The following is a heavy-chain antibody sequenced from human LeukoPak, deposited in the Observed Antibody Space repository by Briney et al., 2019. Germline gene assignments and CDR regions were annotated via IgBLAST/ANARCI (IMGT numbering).Heavy chain of an antibody. CDR1: GFTFSSYG. D-gene: IGHD3-10*01. V-gene: IGHV3-33*01. CDR2: IWYDGSNK. J-gene: IGHJ6*02. CDR3: ARDPYGSGSINYDYYGMDV. Sequence: GGSLRLSCAASGFTFSSYGMHWVRQAPGKGLEWVAVIWYDGSNKYYADSVKGRFTISRDNSKNTLYLQMNSLRAEDTAVYYCARDPYGSGSINYDYYGMDVWGQGTTVTVSS.